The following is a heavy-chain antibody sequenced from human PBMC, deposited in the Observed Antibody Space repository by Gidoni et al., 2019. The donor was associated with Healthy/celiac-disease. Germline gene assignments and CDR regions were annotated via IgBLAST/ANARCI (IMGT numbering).Heavy chain of an antibody. CDR1: GYTSTDYY. CDR3: ATIPRGGGAAFDY. J-gene: IGHJ4*02. V-gene: IGHV1-69-2*01. CDR2: VDPEDGET. D-gene: IGHD6-25*01. Sequence: EVQLVQTGAEVKKPGATVKISCKVSGYTSTDYYRHWVQQAPGKGLEWVGLVDPEDGETRYAEKCQGIVTITADTSTDTAYMELSSLRSEDTAVYYCATIPRGGGAAFDYWGQGTLVTVSS.